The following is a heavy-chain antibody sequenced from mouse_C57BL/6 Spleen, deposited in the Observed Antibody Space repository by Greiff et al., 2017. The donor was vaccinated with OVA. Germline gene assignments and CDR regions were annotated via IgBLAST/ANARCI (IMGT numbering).Heavy chain of an antibody. Sequence: QVQLKQPGAELVRPGSSVKLSCKASGYTFTSYWMDWVKQRPGQGLEWIGNIYPSDSETHYNQKFKDKATLTVDKSSSTAYMQLSSLTSEDSAVYYCARELRLLGGAMDYWGQGTSVTVSS. CDR1: GYTFTSYW. CDR3: ARELRLLGGAMDY. CDR2: IYPSDSET. J-gene: IGHJ4*01. V-gene: IGHV1-61*01. D-gene: IGHD3-2*02.